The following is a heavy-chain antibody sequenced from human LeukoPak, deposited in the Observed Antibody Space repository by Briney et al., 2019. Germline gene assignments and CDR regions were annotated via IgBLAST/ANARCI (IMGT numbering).Heavy chain of an antibody. J-gene: IGHJ4*02. D-gene: IGHD5-18*01. Sequence: SETLSLTCTVSGYSISSGYYWGWIRQPPGKGLEWIGEINHSGSTNYNPSLKSRVTISVDTSKNQFSLKLSSVTAADTAVYYCARSRRYSYGQSNWGQGTLVTVSS. V-gene: IGHV4-38-2*02. CDR2: INHSGST. CDR1: GYSISSGYY. CDR3: ARSRRYSYGQSN.